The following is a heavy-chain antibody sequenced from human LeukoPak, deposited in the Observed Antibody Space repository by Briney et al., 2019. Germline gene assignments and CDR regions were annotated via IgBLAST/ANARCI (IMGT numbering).Heavy chain of an antibody. D-gene: IGHD6-19*01. CDR3: AKGAGIVVPGTTLH. J-gene: IGHJ4*02. Sequence: PGGSLRLSCAASGFTFSRYAMSWVRQAPGKGLEWVSAITGSGGTTYYADSTKGRFTISRDNSKNTLYLQMNSLRAEDTAVYYCAKGAGIVVPGTTLHWGQGILVIVSS. CDR2: ITGSGGTT. V-gene: IGHV3-23*01. CDR1: GFTFSRYA.